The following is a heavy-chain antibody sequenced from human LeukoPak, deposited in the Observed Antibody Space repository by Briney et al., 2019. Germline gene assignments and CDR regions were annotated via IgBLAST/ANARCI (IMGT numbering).Heavy chain of an antibody. Sequence: SETLSLTCTVSVGSISSYYWSWLRQPPGKGLEWIGYIYYSGTTTYNPSLKSRVTISIDTSRNQFSLRLSSVTAADTAVYYCARGNYDGSGYWLKYWGQGTLVTVSS. D-gene: IGHD3-22*01. J-gene: IGHJ4*02. CDR3: ARGNYDGSGYWLKY. CDR2: IYYSGTT. CDR1: VGSISSYY. V-gene: IGHV4-59*01.